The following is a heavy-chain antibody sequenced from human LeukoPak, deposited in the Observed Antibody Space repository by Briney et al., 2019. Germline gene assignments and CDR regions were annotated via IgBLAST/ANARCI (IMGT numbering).Heavy chain of an antibody. CDR1: GFTFSSYG. J-gene: IGHJ4*02. Sequence: PGGSLRLSCAASGFTFSSYGMHWVRQAPGKGLEWVAFIRYDGSNKYYADSVKGRFTISRDNSKNTLYLQMNSLRAEDTAVYYCAKDSKTYYYDSSGYYTPDYWGQGTLVTVSS. CDR2: IRYDGSNK. D-gene: IGHD3-22*01. CDR3: AKDSKTYYYDSSGYYTPDY. V-gene: IGHV3-30*02.